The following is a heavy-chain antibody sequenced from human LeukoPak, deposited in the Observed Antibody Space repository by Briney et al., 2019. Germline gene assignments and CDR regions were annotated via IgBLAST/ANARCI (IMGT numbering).Heavy chain of an antibody. CDR1: GYTFISYV. J-gene: IGHJ3*02. Sequence: GASVKVSCKTSGYTFISYVITWVRQAPGQGLEWMGWISAYNGNTNYAQKLQGRVTMTTDTSTSTAYMELRSLRSDDAAVYYCARGFYDSGIYKNAFDIWGQGTMVTVSS. D-gene: IGHD3-22*01. CDR2: ISAYNGNT. V-gene: IGHV1-18*04. CDR3: ARGFYDSGIYKNAFDI.